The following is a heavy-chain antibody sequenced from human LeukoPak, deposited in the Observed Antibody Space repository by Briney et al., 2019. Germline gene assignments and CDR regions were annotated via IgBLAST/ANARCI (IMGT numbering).Heavy chain of an antibody. J-gene: IGHJ3*02. CDR1: GFTFSSYG. Sequence: GGSLRLSCAASGFTFSSYGMHWVRQAPGKGLEWVAVIWYDGSNKYYADSVKGRFTISRDNSKNTLYLQMNSLRAEDTAVYYCAKFPLYYYDSSGYYGDAFDISGQGTMVTVSS. V-gene: IGHV3-33*06. D-gene: IGHD3-22*01. CDR3: AKFPLYYYDSSGYYGDAFDI. CDR2: IWYDGSNK.